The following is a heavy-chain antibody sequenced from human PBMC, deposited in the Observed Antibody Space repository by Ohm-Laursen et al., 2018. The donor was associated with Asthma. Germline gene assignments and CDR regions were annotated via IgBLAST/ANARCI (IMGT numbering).Heavy chain of an antibody. CDR2: ISAGGDTT. J-gene: IGHJ4*02. D-gene: IGHD7-27*01. CDR3: ATFNWGSRGFDF. Sequence: SLRLSCSASAFSYSSYAMPWVRQAPGHGLEWLSCISAGGDTTYYADSVKGRFTISRDNSKNALYLQMNSLRAADTAVYYCATFNWGSRGFDFWGQGALVSVSS. CDR1: AFSYSSYA. V-gene: IGHV3-23*01.